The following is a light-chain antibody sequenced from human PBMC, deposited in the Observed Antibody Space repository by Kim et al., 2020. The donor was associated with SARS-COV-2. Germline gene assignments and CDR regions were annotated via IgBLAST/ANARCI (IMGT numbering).Light chain of an antibody. CDR3: QVWDSSSDHVV. J-gene: IGLJ2*01. CDR2: YDS. V-gene: IGLV3-21*04. CDR1: NIGSKT. Sequence: PGKPARIPCGRNNIGSKTVHWYQQKPGQAPVLVIYYDSDRPSGIPERFSGSNSGNTATLTISRVEAGDEADYFCQVWDSSSDHVVFGGGTQLTVL.